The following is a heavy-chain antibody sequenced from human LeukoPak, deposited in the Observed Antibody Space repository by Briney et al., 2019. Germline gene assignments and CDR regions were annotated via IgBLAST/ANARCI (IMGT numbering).Heavy chain of an antibody. CDR2: ISSFSTYT. J-gene: IGHJ2*01. Sequence: GRSLRLSCAVSGFSVSDYYISWIRQTPGKGLGWVSYISSFSTYTNYADSVKGRFPISRDNAKNSLHLQMNSLRDEDTAVYYCARGSSNWYFDLWGRGTLVTVSS. D-gene: IGHD2-15*01. V-gene: IGHV3-11*06. CDR3: ARGSSNWYFDL. CDR1: GFSVSDYY.